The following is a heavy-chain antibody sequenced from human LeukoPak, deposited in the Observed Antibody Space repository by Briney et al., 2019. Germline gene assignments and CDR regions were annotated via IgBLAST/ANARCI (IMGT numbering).Heavy chain of an antibody. D-gene: IGHD1-26*01. CDR3: ARENFIVGATTRAFDI. J-gene: IGHJ3*02. Sequence: GASVKVSCKASGYTFTSHGVSWVRQAPGQGLEYMGWISTYNGYTHYAQKLQGRVTLTTDTSTSTAYMEMSSLRSDDTAVYYCARENFIVGATTRAFDIWGQGTMVTVSS. CDR1: GYTFTSHG. V-gene: IGHV1-18*01. CDR2: ISTYNGYT.